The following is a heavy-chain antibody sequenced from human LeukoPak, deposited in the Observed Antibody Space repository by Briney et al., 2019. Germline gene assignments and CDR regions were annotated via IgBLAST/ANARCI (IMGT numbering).Heavy chain of an antibody. Sequence: SETLSLTCTVSGGSISSYYWSWIRQPPGKGLEWIGYIYYSGSTNYNPSLKSRVTISVDTSKNQFSLKLSSVTAADTAVYYCARHDLALGPLYFDYWGQGTLVTVSS. CDR2: IYYSGST. V-gene: IGHV4-59*08. J-gene: IGHJ4*02. D-gene: IGHD5-12*01. CDR1: GGSISSYY. CDR3: ARHDLALGPLYFDY.